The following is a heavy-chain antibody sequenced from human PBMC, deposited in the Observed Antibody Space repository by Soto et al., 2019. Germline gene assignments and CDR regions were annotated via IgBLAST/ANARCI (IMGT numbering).Heavy chain of an antibody. D-gene: IGHD3-10*01. CDR1: GFTFSSYG. V-gene: IGHV3-30*18. CDR2: ISYDGSNK. CDR3: AKDGAMVRSHYYGMDV. Sequence: GGSLRLSCSASGFTFSSYGMHWVRHAPGKGLEWVAVISYDGSNKYYADSVKGRFTISRDNSKNTLYVQMNSLRAEDTAVYYCAKDGAMVRSHYYGMDVWGHGTTVTVSS. J-gene: IGHJ6*02.